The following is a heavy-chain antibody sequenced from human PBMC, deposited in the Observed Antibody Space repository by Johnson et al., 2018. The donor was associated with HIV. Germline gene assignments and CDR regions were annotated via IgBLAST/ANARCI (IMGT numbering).Heavy chain of an antibody. CDR1: GFTFSGYG. Sequence: VQLLESGGGEVQPGRSLRLSCAASGFTFSGYGMHWVRQAPGKGLEWVAVISYDGSNKYYADSVKGRFTISRDNSKNTLYLQMNSLRVEDTAVYFCAKIAAATALKDAFDFWGRGTMVTVSS. J-gene: IGHJ3*01. V-gene: IGHV3-30*18. CDR2: ISYDGSNK. D-gene: IGHD6-13*01. CDR3: AKIAAATALKDAFDF.